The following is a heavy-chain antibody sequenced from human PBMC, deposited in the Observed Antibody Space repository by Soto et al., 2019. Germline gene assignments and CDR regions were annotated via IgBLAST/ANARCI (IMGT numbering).Heavy chain of an antibody. CDR2: IYYSGST. Sequence: PSETLSLTCTVSGGSISSSSYYWGWIRQPPGKGLEWIGRIYYSGSTYYNPSLKSRVTISVDTSKNQFSLKLSSVTAADTAVYYCARDIVVVVAATPPYYYGMDVWGQGTTVTVSS. CDR1: GGSISSSSYY. D-gene: IGHD2-15*01. CDR3: ARDIVVVVAATPPYYYGMDV. V-gene: IGHV4-39*02. J-gene: IGHJ6*02.